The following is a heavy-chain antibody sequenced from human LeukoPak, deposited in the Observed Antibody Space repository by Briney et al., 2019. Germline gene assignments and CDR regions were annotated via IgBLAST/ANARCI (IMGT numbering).Heavy chain of an antibody. Sequence: PGGSLRLSCAASGFTFSDYYMSWIRQAPGKGLEWVSYISSSGSTIYYADSVKGRFTISRDNAKNSLYLQMNSLRAEDTAVYYCASSYCSSTSCSVLGVWGQGTTVTVSS. V-gene: IGHV3-11*01. D-gene: IGHD2-2*01. CDR3: ASSYCSSTSCSVLGV. J-gene: IGHJ6*02. CDR1: GFTFSDYY. CDR2: ISSSGSTI.